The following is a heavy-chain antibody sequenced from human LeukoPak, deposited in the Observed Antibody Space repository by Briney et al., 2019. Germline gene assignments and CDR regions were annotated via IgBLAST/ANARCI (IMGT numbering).Heavy chain of an antibody. D-gene: IGHD3-22*01. V-gene: IGHV4-31*03. CDR1: GGSISSGGNY. J-gene: IGHJ3*02. CDR3: ARDRRDRPRAFEI. Sequence: SETLSLTCTVSGGSISSGGNYWSWLRQHPGKGLEWIGYIYHSGSTYYNPSLKSRVTISVDTSKNQFSLKLSSVTAADTAVYYCARDRRDRPRAFEIWGQGTMVTVSS. CDR2: IYHSGST.